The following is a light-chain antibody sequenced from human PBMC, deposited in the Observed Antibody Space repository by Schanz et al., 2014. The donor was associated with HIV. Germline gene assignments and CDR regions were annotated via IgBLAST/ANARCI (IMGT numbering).Light chain of an antibody. V-gene: IGLV1-51*01. Sequence: QSVLTQPPSVSAAPGQKVTISCSGSSSNIGNKNVAWYQLLPGTAPKLLIFDNNKRPSGIPDRFSGSKSGTSATLGITGLQAGDEADDYCGTWDTGLSVVVFGGGTKLTVL. CDR1: SSNIGNKN. CDR2: DNN. J-gene: IGLJ2*01. CDR3: GTWDTGLSVVV.